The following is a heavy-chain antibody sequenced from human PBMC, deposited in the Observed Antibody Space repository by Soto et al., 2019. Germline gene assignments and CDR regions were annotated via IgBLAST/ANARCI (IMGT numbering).Heavy chain of an antibody. Sequence: GESLKISCKGSGYSFTSYWIGWVRQMPGKGLEWMGIIYPGDSDTRYSPSFQGQVTISADKSISTAYLQWSSLKASDTAMYYCDRRAIEQDLKGGVDIWFDTWGQGTLVTVSS. CDR3: DRRAIEQDLKGGVDIWFDT. J-gene: IGHJ5*02. CDR1: GYSFTSYW. V-gene: IGHV5-51*01. CDR2: IYPGDSDT. D-gene: IGHD3-9*01.